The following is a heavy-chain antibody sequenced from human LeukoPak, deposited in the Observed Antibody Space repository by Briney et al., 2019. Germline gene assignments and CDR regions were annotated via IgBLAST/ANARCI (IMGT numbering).Heavy chain of an antibody. CDR2: MNPNSGNT. CDR1: GYTFSTYD. CDR3: ARDSMATGDTDY. V-gene: IGHV1-8*01. Sequence: ASVKVSCKASGYTFSTYDVIWVRQATGQGLEWMGWMNPNSGNTGYALKFRGRVTMTGDTSISTAYMELRSLRFDDTAVYYCARDSMATGDTDYWGQGTLVTVSS. J-gene: IGHJ4*02. D-gene: IGHD5-12*01.